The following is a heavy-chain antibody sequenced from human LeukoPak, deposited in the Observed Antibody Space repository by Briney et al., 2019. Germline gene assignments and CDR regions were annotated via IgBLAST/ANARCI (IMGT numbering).Heavy chain of an antibody. Sequence: GGSLQISCKGSGYRFTSYWIGWGRRMPGKGLEWMGIIYPGDSDTRYSPSFQGRVTISADESISTAYLQWSSLKASDTAMYYCARRPAADAFDIWSQGTMVTVSS. CDR3: ARRPAADAFDI. D-gene: IGHD2-2*01. V-gene: IGHV5-51*01. CDR2: IYPGDSDT. CDR1: GYRFTSYW. J-gene: IGHJ3*02.